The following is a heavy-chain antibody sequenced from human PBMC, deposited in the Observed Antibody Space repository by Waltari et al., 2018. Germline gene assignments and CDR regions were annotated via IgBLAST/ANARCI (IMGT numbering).Heavy chain of an antibody. CDR2: INHSGST. V-gene: IGHV4-34*01. Sequence: QVQLQQWGAGLLKPSETLSLTCAVYGESFSGYYWSWIRQPPGNGLEWIGEINHSGSTNYNPSLKSRVTISVDTSKNQFSLKLSSVTAADTAVYYCARGRPGYSSSWYSYYFDYWGQGTLVTVSS. J-gene: IGHJ4*02. D-gene: IGHD6-13*01. CDR1: GESFSGYY. CDR3: ARGRPGYSSSWYSYYFDY.